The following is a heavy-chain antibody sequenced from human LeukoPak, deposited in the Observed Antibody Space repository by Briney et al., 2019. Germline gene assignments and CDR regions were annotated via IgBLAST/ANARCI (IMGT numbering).Heavy chain of an antibody. CDR3: ARDTYCSGGSCYYDY. Sequence: PGGSLRLSCAASGFTFSSYSMNWVRQAPGKGGEGGSSISSSSSYIYYADSVKGRFTISRDNAKNSLYLQMNSLRAEDTAVYYCARDTYCSGGSCYYDYWGQGTLVTVSS. CDR1: GFTFSSYS. J-gene: IGHJ4*02. V-gene: IGHV3-21*01. CDR2: ISSSSSYI. D-gene: IGHD2-15*01.